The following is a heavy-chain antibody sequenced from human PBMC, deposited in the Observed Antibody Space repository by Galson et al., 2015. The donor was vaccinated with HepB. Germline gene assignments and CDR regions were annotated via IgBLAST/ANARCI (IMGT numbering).Heavy chain of an antibody. CDR2: IWYDGSNK. D-gene: IGHD6-13*01. Sequence: SLRLSCAASGFTFSSYGMHWVRQAPGKGLEWVAFIWYDGSNKYYADSVKGRFTISRDNSKNTLYLQMNSLRAEDTAVYYCARERRIAATLDYWGQGTLVTVSS. CDR3: ARERRIAATLDY. J-gene: IGHJ4*02. V-gene: IGHV3-33*01. CDR1: GFTFSSYG.